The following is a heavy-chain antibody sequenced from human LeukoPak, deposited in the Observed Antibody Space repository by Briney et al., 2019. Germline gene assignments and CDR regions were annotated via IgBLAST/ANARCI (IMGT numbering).Heavy chain of an antibody. CDR1: GYTFTGYY. Sequence: ASVKVSCKASGYTFTGYYMHWVRQAPGQGLEWMGRINPNSGGTNYAQKFQGRVTMTRDTSTSTVYMELSSLRSEDTAVYYCARLSPGSYPEGYYFDYWGQGTLVTVSS. CDR2: INPNSGGT. V-gene: IGHV1-2*06. CDR3: ARLSPGSYPEGYYFDY. J-gene: IGHJ4*02. D-gene: IGHD1-26*01.